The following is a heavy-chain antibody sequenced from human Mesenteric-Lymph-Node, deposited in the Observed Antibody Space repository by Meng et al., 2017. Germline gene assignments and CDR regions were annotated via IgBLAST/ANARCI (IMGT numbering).Heavy chain of an antibody. CDR1: GFTFSSYW. D-gene: IGHD5-18*01. Sequence: VQLVGSGGGLVQPGGSLRLSCAASGFTFSSYWMHWVRQAPGKGLVWVSRINSDGSSTSYADSVKGRFTISRDNAKNTLYLQMNSLRAEDTAVYYCAREERGYSYNNFDLWGRGTLVTVSS. CDR2: INSDGSST. V-gene: IGHV3-74*01. J-gene: IGHJ2*01. CDR3: AREERGYSYNNFDL.